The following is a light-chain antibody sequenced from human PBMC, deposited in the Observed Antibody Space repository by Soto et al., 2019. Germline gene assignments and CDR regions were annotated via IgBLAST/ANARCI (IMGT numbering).Light chain of an antibody. V-gene: IGKV3-11*01. J-gene: IGKJ4*01. CDR1: QSVSSY. CDR2: DAS. CDR3: QQRSDWPST. Sequence: EIVLTQSPATLSLSPGERATLSCWASQSVSSYLAWYQQKPGQAPRLLIYDASNRATGIPARFSGSGSGTDFTLTFSSLEPDDFAVYYCQQRSDWPSTFGGGTKVQIK.